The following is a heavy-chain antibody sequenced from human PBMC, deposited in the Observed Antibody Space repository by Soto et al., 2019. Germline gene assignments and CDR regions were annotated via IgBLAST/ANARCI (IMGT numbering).Heavy chain of an antibody. CDR1: GYTFTIYG. V-gene: IGHV1-18*01. CDR2: ISAYNGNT. D-gene: IGHD2-15*01. Sequence: EASVKVSCKASGYTFTIYGISWVRQAPGQGLEWMGWISAYNGNTNYAQKLKSRVTISVDTSKNQFSLKLSSVTAADTAVYYCARCSGGSCYTFDYWGQGTLVTVSS. J-gene: IGHJ4*02. CDR3: ARCSGGSCYTFDY.